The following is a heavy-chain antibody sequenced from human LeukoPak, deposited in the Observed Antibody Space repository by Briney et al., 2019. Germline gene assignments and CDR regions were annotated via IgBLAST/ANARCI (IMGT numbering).Heavy chain of an antibody. CDR2: IYHSGST. D-gene: IGHD3-22*01. Sequence: SQTLSLTCAVSGGSISSGGYSWSWIRQPPGKGLEWIGYIYHSGSTYYNPSLKSRVTISIDRSKNQFSLKLCSVTAADTAVYYCASFDSSGYYYVFDYWGQGTLVTVSS. CDR3: ASFDSSGYYYVFDY. J-gene: IGHJ4*02. V-gene: IGHV4-30-2*01. CDR1: GGSISSGGYS.